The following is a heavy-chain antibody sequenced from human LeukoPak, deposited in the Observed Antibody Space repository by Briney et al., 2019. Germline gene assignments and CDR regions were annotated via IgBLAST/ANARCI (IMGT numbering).Heavy chain of an antibody. Sequence: GGSLRLSCAASGFIFNNYGMSWVRQAPGKGLEWVSAISGSGGSTYYADSVKGRFTISRDNSKNTLYLQMNSLRAEDTAVYYCARGTDSSGDAFDIWGQGTMVTVSS. V-gene: IGHV3-23*01. CDR3: ARGTDSSGDAFDI. CDR2: ISGSGGST. J-gene: IGHJ3*02. CDR1: GFIFNNYG. D-gene: IGHD3-22*01.